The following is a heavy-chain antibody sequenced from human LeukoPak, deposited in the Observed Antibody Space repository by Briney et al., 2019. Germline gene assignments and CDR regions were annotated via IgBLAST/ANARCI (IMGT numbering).Heavy chain of an antibody. CDR2: IYSGGST. CDR3: AKGRRKVSYFYYSDY. CDR1: GFTVSSNY. J-gene: IGHJ4*02. V-gene: IGHV3-66*02. Sequence: GGSLRLSCAASGFTVSSNYMSWVRQAPGKGLEWVSVIYSGGSTYYADSVKGRFTISRDNSKNTLYLQMNSLRAEDTAVYYCAKGRRKVSYFYYSDYWGQGTLVTVSS. D-gene: IGHD2-21*01.